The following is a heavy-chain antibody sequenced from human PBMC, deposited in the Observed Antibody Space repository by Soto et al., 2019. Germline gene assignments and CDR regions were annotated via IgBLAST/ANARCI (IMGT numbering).Heavy chain of an antibody. CDR1: GYSFTSYW. CDR3: ARYESIAARPGYYYGMDV. CDR2: IYPGDSDT. D-gene: IGHD6-6*01. J-gene: IGHJ6*02. V-gene: IGHV5-51*01. Sequence: GESLKISCKGSGYSFTSYWIGWVRQMPGKCLEWMGIIYPGDSDTRYSPSFQGQVTISADKSISTAYLQWSSLKASDTAMYYCARYESIAARPGYYYGMDVWGQGTTVTVSS.